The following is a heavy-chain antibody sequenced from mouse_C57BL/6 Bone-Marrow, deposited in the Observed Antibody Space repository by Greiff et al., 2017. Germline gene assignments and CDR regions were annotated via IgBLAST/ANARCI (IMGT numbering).Heavy chain of an antibody. CDR3: ARKIYYSNSYFDY. CDR1: GFTFSSYA. J-gene: IGHJ2*01. V-gene: IGHV5-4*03. CDR2: ISDGGSYT. D-gene: IGHD2-5*01. Sequence: EVKVVESGGGLVKPGGSLKLSCAASGFTFSSYAMSWVRQTPEKRLEWVATISDGGSYTYYPDNVKGRFTISRDNAKNNQYLQMSHLKSEDTAMYYCARKIYYSNSYFDYWGQGTTLTVSS.